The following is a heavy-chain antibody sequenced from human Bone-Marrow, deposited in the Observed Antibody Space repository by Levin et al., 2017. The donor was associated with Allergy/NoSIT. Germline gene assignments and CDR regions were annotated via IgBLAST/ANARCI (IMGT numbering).Heavy chain of an antibody. CDR3: ATGYSYAVLHV. D-gene: IGHD5-12*01. Sequence: SETLSLTCSVSGGSIISSHRWTWVRQAPGKGLEWIGESHHSGDTDINSSLKSRVTISVDKANNQFSLRLSSVTAADTAVYYCATGYSYAVLHVWGPGTMVIVSS. J-gene: IGHJ3*01. CDR2: SHHSGDT. CDR1: GGSIISSHR. V-gene: IGHV4-4*02.